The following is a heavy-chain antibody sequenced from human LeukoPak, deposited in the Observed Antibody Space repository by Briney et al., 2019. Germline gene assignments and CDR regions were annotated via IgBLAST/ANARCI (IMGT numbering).Heavy chain of an antibody. CDR3: VRVRDSSGYSLAFDI. CDR2: ISSNGGST. V-gene: IGHV3-64D*09. Sequence: PGGSLRLSCSASGFAFSSYAMHWVRQAPGKGLEYVSAISSNGGSTYYADSVKGRFTISRDNSKNTLYLQMSSLRAEDTAVYYCVRVRDSSGYSLAFDIWGQGTMVTVSS. D-gene: IGHD3-22*01. J-gene: IGHJ3*02. CDR1: GFAFSSYA.